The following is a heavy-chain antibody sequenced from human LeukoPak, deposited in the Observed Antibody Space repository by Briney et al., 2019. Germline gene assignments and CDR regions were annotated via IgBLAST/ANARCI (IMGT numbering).Heavy chain of an antibody. V-gene: IGHV1-69*13. CDR2: IIPIFGTA. Sequence: SVKVSCKASGGTFSSYAISWVRQAPGQGLEWMGGIIPIFGTANYAQKFQGRVTITADESTSTAYMELSSLRSEDTAVYYCARGDSGSSQKQNYYYYMDVWGKGTTVTVSS. CDR1: GGTFSSYA. J-gene: IGHJ6*03. D-gene: IGHD1-26*01. CDR3: ARGDSGSSQKQNYYYYMDV.